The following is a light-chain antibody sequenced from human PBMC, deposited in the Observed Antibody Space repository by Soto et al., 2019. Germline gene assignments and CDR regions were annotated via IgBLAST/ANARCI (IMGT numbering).Light chain of an antibody. CDR2: GAS. CDR3: QQYGRSPPIT. CDR1: QSVSSTS. J-gene: IGKJ5*01. Sequence: EIVLTQSPGTLSLSPGERATLSCRASQSVSSTSLAWYQQKPGQAPRVLIYGASSRAIGIPDRFSGSGSGTDFTLTINRLEPEDFAVYYCQQYGRSPPITFGQGTRLEIK. V-gene: IGKV3-20*01.